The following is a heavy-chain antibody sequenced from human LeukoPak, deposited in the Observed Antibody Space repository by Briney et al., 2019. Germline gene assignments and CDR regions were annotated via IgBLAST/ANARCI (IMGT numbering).Heavy chain of an antibody. CDR3: AKDKAAAGNYYYGMDV. D-gene: IGHD6-13*01. Sequence: GGSLRLSCAASGFTSSDYGMHWVRQAPGKGLEWVAVISYDGSNEYYSDSVKGRFTISRDNSKNTLFLQMNSLRAEDTAVYYCAKDKAAAGNYYYGMDVWGQGTTVTVSS. J-gene: IGHJ6*02. V-gene: IGHV3-30*18. CDR1: GFTSSDYG. CDR2: ISYDGSNE.